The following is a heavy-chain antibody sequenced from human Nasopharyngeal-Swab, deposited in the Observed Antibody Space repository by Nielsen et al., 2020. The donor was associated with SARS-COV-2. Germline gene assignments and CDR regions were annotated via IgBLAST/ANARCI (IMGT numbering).Heavy chain of an antibody. CDR3: ARLSPDTYLGYYYYGMDV. Sequence: SETLSLTCTVSGGSISSYYWSWIRQPPGKGLEWIGYIYYSGSTNYNPSLKSRVTISVDTSKNQFSLKLSSVTAADTAVYYCARLSPDTYLGYYYYGMDVWGQGTTVTVSS. D-gene: IGHD3-3*02. CDR1: GGSISSYY. V-gene: IGHV4-59*08. CDR2: IYYSGST. J-gene: IGHJ6*02.